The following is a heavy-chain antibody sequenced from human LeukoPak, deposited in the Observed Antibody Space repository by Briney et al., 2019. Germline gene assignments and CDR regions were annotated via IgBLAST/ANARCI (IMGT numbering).Heavy chain of an antibody. V-gene: IGHV3-11*04. D-gene: IGHD1-1*01. CDR3: ARIQGRAFDI. J-gene: IGHJ3*02. CDR1: GFTFSGYY. CDR2: ISSNGSTI. Sequence: PGGSLTLSCAASGFTFSGYYISWIRQAPGTGLERVSYISSNGSTIYYSDPAHSRFTISRDNAKNSLYLQMNSLRADDTAVYYFARIQGRAFDIWGQGTMVTVSS.